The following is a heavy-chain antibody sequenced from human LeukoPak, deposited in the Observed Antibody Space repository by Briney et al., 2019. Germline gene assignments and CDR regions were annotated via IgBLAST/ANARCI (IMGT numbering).Heavy chain of an antibody. V-gene: IGHV3-72*01. Sequence: GGSPSLFCAASGFTFSDHYMDWVRQAPGKGLEWVGRTRNKANRYTREYAASVKGRFNISRDDSKNSLYLQMNSLKTEHTAVYYCARGIFGVTAKEFYFDYWGQGTLVTVSS. CDR2: TRNKANRYTR. CDR3: ARGIFGVTAKEFYFDY. J-gene: IGHJ4*02. D-gene: IGHD5-18*01. CDR1: GFTFSDHY.